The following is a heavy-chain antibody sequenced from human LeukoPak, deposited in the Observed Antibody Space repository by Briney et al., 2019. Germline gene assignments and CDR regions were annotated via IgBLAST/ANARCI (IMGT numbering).Heavy chain of an antibody. Sequence: SETLSLTCTVSGGSISSSSHYWGWIRQPPGKGLEWIGSIYYSGSTYYNPSLKSRVTISVDTSKNQFSLKLSSVTAADTAVYYCARTQQLALFDYWGQGTLVTVSS. CDR1: GGSISSSSHY. CDR2: IYYSGST. D-gene: IGHD6-13*01. J-gene: IGHJ4*02. V-gene: IGHV4-39*01. CDR3: ARTQQLALFDY.